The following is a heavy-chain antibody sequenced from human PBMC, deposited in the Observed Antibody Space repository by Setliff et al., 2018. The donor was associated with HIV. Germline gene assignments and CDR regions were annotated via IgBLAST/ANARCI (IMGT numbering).Heavy chain of an antibody. J-gene: IGHJ4*02. V-gene: IGHV4-38-2*01. CDR1: GYSISSGYY. CDR3: ARENYYGSGSLDY. Sequence: SETLSLTCAVSGYSISSGYYWGWIRQPPGKGLEWVGSIYHSGTTYYNPSLKSRVTISVDTSKNQFSLKLNSVTAADTAVYYCARENYYGSGSLDYWGQGTLVTVSS. D-gene: IGHD3-10*01. CDR2: IYHSGTT.